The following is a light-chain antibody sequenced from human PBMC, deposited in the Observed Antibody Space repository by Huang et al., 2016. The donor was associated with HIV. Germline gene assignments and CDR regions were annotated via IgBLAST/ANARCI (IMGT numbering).Light chain of an antibody. CDR1: QSVLYSSNNKNY. J-gene: IGKJ3*01. CDR2: WAS. CDR3: QQYYATLLT. Sequence: DIVMTQSPDSLAVSLGERATINCKSSQSVLYSSNNKNYLAWYRQKPGQPPKLLIYWASTRESGVPERGSGSGSGTDFTLTINSLQPEDVAVYYCQQYYATLLTFGPGTKVEI. V-gene: IGKV4-1*01.